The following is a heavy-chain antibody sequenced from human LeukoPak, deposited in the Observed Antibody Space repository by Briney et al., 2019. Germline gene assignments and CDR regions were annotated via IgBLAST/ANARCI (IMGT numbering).Heavy chain of an antibody. J-gene: IGHJ4*02. D-gene: IGHD4-11*01. CDR1: GFTFSRSW. Sequence: GGSLRLSCAASGFTFSRSWMHWVRQGPGKGLVWVSRINNDESSTNYADSVKGRFTISRDNAKNTLYLQMTSLRAEDTALYYCAGAPPNSPIDYWGQGTLVTVSS. V-gene: IGHV3-74*01. CDR3: AGAPPNSPIDY. CDR2: INNDESST.